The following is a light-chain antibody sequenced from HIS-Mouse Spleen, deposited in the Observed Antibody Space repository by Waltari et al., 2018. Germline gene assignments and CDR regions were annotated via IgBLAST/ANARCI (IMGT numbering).Light chain of an antibody. Sequence: NFMLTQPHSVSESPGKTVTISCTRSSGSIASNYVQWYQQRPGSAPTTVIYEDNQRPSEVPDRFSGSIDSSSNSASLTISGLKTEDEADYYCQSYDSSNLVFGGGTKLTVL. CDR1: SGSIASNY. J-gene: IGLJ3*02. CDR2: EDN. V-gene: IGLV6-57*04. CDR3: QSYDSSNLV.